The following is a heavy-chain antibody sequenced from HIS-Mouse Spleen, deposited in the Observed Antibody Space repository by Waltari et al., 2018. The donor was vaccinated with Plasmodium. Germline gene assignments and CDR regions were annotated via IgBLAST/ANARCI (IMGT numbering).Heavy chain of an antibody. CDR1: GGSISSGGYY. CDR2: IYYSGST. Sequence: PGLVKPSQTLSLTCTVSGGSISSGGYYWSWIRQHPGKGLEWIGYIYYSGSTYYNPSLKSRVTISVDTSKNQCSLKLSSVTAADTAVYYCARSIAATVTFYLDYWGQGTLVTVSS. V-gene: IGHV4-31*03. CDR3: ARSIAATVTFYLDY. J-gene: IGHJ4*02. D-gene: IGHD6-13*01.